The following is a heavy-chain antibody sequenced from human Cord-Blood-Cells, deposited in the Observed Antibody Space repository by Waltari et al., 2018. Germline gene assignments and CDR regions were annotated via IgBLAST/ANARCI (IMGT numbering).Heavy chain of an antibody. D-gene: IGHD6-13*01. V-gene: IGHV1-69*06. Sequence: QVQLVQSGAEVQKPGSSVQVSCKASGGPFSSYAISWVRQAPGQGLAWMGGIIPIFGTANYPQKFQGRVTITADKSTSTAYMELSSLISEDTAVYYCARGGIAAAGPGYYYYYGMDVWGQGTTVTVSS. CDR1: GGPFSSYA. CDR3: ARGGIAAAGPGYYYYYGMDV. CDR2: IIPIFGTA. J-gene: IGHJ6*02.